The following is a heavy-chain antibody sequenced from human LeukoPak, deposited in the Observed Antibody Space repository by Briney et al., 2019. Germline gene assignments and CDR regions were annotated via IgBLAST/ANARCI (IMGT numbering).Heavy chain of an antibody. CDR3: ARDHPILLWFGERTYYFDY. Sequence: PGGTLRLSCAASGFTFNSYWMHWVRQDPGKGLVWVSRINSDGSSTSYADSVKGRFTISRDNAKNTLYLQMNSLRAEDTAVYYCARDHPILLWFGERTYYFDYWGQGTLVTVSS. CDR1: GFTFNSYW. D-gene: IGHD3-10*01. CDR2: INSDGSST. J-gene: IGHJ4*02. V-gene: IGHV3-74*01.